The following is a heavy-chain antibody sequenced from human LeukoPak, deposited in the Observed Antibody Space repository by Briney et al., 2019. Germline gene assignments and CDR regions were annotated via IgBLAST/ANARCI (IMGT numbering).Heavy chain of an antibody. J-gene: IGHJ5*02. D-gene: IGHD3-10*01. Sequence: SETLSLTCTVSGVSISSSNSYWGWIRQPPGKGLEWIGYIYYSGSTNYNPSLKSRVTISVDTSKNQFSLKLSSVTAADTAVYYCARGLLWFGELYWFDPWGQGTLVTVSS. CDR3: ARGLLWFGELYWFDP. V-gene: IGHV4-61*05. CDR1: GVSISSSNSY. CDR2: IYYSGST.